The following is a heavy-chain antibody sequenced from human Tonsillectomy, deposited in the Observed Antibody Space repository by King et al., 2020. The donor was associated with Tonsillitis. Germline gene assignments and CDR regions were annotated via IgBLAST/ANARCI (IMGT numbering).Heavy chain of an antibody. CDR3: ARYDSGSFDY. CDR1: GGSIRTGDHY. CDR2: MYYSGTI. V-gene: IGHV4-39*01. J-gene: IGHJ4*02. D-gene: IGHD1-26*01. Sequence: QLQESGPGVVKPSETLSLTCTVSGGSIRTGDHYWAWIRQAPGKGLEWIGYMYYSGTIFSNPSPKSRITISGGTSENRFSLKLSSVTAADTAVYFCARYDSGSFDYWGQGALVTVSS.